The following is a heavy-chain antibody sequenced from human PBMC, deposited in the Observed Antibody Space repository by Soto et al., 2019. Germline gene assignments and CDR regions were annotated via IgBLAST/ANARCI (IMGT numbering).Heavy chain of an antibody. CDR3: GRGGAEASDALQM. CDR1: GFTVSSNY. J-gene: IGHJ3*02. Sequence: GGSLRLSCAASGFTVSSNYMSWVRQAPGKGVEWVSVMYRSGSTYYVVAANAGFTIPRDNSRATRYVQRNSLRAEDNAVYYCGRGGAEASDALQMGAQGTMDTVSS. D-gene: IGHD6-19*01. V-gene: IGHV3-53*01. CDR2: MYRSGST.